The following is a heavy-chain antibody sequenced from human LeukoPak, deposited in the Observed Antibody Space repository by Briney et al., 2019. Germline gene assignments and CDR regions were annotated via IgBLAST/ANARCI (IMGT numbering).Heavy chain of an antibody. Sequence: SETLSLTCTVSGGSISSYYWSWIRQPPGKGLEWIGYIYYSGSTNYNPSLKSRVTISVDTSKNQFSLTLSSVTAADTAVYYCARAFFGSGSYYGAEYYYYMDLWGKGTTVTVSS. V-gene: IGHV4-59*12. J-gene: IGHJ6*03. D-gene: IGHD3-10*01. CDR2: IYYSGST. CDR3: ARAFFGSGSYYGAEYYYYMDL. CDR1: GGSISSYY.